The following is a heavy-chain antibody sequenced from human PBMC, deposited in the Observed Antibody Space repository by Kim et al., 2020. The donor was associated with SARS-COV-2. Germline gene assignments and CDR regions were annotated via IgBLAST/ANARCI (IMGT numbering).Heavy chain of an antibody. CDR2: ISYDGSNK. V-gene: IGHV3-30*18. CDR1: GFTFSSYG. Sequence: GGSLRLSCAASGFTFSSYGMHWVRQAPGKGLEWVAVISYDGSNKYYADSVKGRFTISRDNSKNTLYLQMNSLRAEDTAVYYCAKDRGGGDNSLRYWGQGTLVTVSS. J-gene: IGHJ4*02. D-gene: IGHD4-17*01. CDR3: AKDRGGGDNSLRY.